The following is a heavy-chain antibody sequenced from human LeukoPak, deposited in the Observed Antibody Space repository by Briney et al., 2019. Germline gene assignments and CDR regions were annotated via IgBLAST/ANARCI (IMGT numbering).Heavy chain of an antibody. V-gene: IGHV4-59*01. CDR2: IFYSGRT. CDR1: GGSISSYF. Sequence: SETLSPTCTVSGGSISSYFWTWIRQPPGKGLECIGYIFYSGRTNYNPSLKSRVTISADTSKNQFPLKLSSVTDADTAVYYCARIYGSGSYVDYWGQGTLVTVSS. CDR3: ARIYGSGSYVDY. J-gene: IGHJ4*02. D-gene: IGHD3-10*01.